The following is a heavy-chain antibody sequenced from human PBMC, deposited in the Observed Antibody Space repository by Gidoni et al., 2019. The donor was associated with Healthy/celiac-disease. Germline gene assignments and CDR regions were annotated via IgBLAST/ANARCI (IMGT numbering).Heavy chain of an antibody. Sequence: QVQLQQWGAGLLKPSETLSLTRAVDGGSFSGYNWSWIRQPPGKGLEWIGEINHSGGTNYTPSLTSRVTISVDTSKNQFSLKLSSVTAADTAVYYCARGGAARRTEDYWGQGTLVTVSS. CDR1: GGSFSGYN. J-gene: IGHJ4*02. CDR3: ARGGAARRTEDY. CDR2: INHSGGT. V-gene: IGHV4-34*01. D-gene: IGHD6-6*01.